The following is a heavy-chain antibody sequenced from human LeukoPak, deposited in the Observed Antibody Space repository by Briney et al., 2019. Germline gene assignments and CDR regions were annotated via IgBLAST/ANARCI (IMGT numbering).Heavy chain of an antibody. CDR1: GYTFTSYA. J-gene: IGHJ4*02. V-gene: IGHV1-3*01. CDR2: INAGNGNT. D-gene: IGHD3-9*01. CDR3: ARDSIFLGREGSIDF. Sequence: EASVKVSCKASGYTFTSYAMHWVRQAPGQRLEWMGWINAGNGNTKYSQKFQGRVTITRDTSASTAYMELSSLRSEDTAVYYCARDSIFLGREGSIDFWGQGTLVTVSS.